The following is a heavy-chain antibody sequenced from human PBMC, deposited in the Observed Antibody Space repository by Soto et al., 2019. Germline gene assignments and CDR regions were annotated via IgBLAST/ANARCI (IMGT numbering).Heavy chain of an antibody. CDR1: GGSISSYY. D-gene: IGHD2-2*01. Sequence: SETLSLTCTVSGGSISSYYWSWIRQPPGKGLEWIGYIYYSGSTNYNPSLKSRVTISVATSKNRFSLKLSSVTAADTAVYDCAKAPIVLVPAAMGSHCWDPWGQGTRVTASS. J-gene: IGHJ5*02. CDR3: AKAPIVLVPAAMGSHCWDP. CDR2: IYYSGST. V-gene: IGHV4-59*08.